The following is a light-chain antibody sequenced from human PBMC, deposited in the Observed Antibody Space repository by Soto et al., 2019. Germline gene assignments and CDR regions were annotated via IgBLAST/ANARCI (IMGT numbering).Light chain of an antibody. CDR1: QGISSY. CDR3: QQRSNWPLIT. Sequence: DIRLTQSPSVLSASVGDRVTIPCRASQGISSYLAWYQKKPGKAPKLLMYAASTLQSGVPSRFSGSGSGTEFTLTISSLEPEDFAVYYCQQRSNWPLITFGQGTRLEIK. CDR2: AAS. J-gene: IGKJ5*01. V-gene: IGKV1-9*01.